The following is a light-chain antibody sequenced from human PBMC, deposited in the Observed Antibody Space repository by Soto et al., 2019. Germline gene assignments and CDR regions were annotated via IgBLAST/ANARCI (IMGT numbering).Light chain of an antibody. CDR1: QSVNSY. J-gene: IGKJ5*01. CDR3: QRRRSWPSIP. CDR2: DAS. V-gene: IGKV3-11*01. Sequence: EIVLTQSPGTLSLSPGERATLSCRASQSVNSYLAWYQQKPGQAPRLLIYDASNRATGIPARFSGSGSGTDFTLTISCLEPEDFAIYYCQRRRSWPSIPFAQGTRLAIK.